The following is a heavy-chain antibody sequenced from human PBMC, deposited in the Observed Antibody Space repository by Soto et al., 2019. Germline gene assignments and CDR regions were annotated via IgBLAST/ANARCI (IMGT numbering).Heavy chain of an antibody. D-gene: IGHD3-22*01. CDR3: ARGDYYDSSGYYYNYFDY. CDR1: GYTFTSYA. J-gene: IGHJ4*02. Sequence: ASVKVSCKASGYTFTSYAMHWVRQAPGQRLEWMGWINAGNGNTKYSQKFQGRVTITRDTSASTAYMELSSLRSEDTAVYYCARGDYYDSSGYYYNYFDYWGQGTLATVSS. V-gene: IGHV1-3*01. CDR2: INAGNGNT.